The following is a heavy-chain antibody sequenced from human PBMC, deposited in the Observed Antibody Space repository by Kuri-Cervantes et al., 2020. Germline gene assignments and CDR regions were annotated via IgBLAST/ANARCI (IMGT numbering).Heavy chain of an antibody. D-gene: IGHD4-23*01. CDR1: GYSFSSYG. Sequence: ASVKVSCKAAGYSFSSYGISWVRRAPGQGLEWMGRISAYNGNTDYAQQFQGRVTMTTDTSTSTAYMELRSLRSDDTAVYYCARAWTAVRGPFDYWGQGTLVTVSS. CDR2: ISAYNGNT. J-gene: IGHJ4*02. V-gene: IGHV1-18*01. CDR3: ARAWTAVRGPFDY.